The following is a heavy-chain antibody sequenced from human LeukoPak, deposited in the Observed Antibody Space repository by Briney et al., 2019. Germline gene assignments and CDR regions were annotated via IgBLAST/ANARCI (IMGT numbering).Heavy chain of an antibody. Sequence: GGSLRLSCAASGFTFSSYSMNWVRQAPGKGLEWVSSISSSSSYIYYADSVKGRFTISRDNAKNSLYLQINSLGPEDTAVYFCARDPYSGNYGSYYYYCMDVWGKGTTVTVSS. J-gene: IGHJ6*03. CDR2: ISSSSSYI. D-gene: IGHD3-22*01. V-gene: IGHV3-21*01. CDR1: GFTFSSYS. CDR3: ARDPYSGNYGSYYYYCMDV.